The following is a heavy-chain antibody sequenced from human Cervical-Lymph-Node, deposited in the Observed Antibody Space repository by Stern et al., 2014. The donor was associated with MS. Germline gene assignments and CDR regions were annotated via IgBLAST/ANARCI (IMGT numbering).Heavy chain of an antibody. Sequence: QVQLVESGAEVKKPGASVRVSCKASGYTFSDYYIHWVRQAPGKGLEWMGRINPKNGDSAQTFQGRVTLTWDTPISTAYLELSRLGSDDTAVYYCARDCCGYARSLRAGELHHWGQGTLVTVSS. J-gene: IGHJ4*01. CDR1: GYTFSDYY. CDR2: INPKNG. V-gene: IGHV1-2*06. CDR3: ARDCCGYARSLRAGELHH. D-gene: IGHD5-12*01.